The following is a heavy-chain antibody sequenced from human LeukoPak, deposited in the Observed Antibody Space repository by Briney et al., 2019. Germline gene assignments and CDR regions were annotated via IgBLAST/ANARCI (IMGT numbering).Heavy chain of an antibody. CDR2: MNPNSGNT. CDR3: ARSPTTHYYDSSYYFDY. Sequence: ASVKVSCKASGYTFTSYDINWVRQATGQGLEWMGWMNPNSGNTGYAQKFQGRVTITRNTSISTAYMELSSLRSEDTAVYYCARSPTTHYYDSSYYFDYWGQGTLVTVPS. J-gene: IGHJ4*02. D-gene: IGHD3-22*01. V-gene: IGHV1-8*03. CDR1: GYTFTSYD.